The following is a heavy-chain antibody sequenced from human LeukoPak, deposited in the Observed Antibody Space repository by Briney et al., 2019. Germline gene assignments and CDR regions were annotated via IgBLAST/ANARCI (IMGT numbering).Heavy chain of an antibody. CDR3: TRLNIESYVDY. CDR2: ISGSGTGS. D-gene: IGHD2/OR15-2a*01. Sequence: GGSLRLSCTPSGFTFSTYAMTWVRQAPGKGLEWVSGISGSGTGSFYGDSVKGRFTISRDNSKNTLYLRMNSLRAEDTVVYYCTRLNIESYVDYWGQGTLVSVSS. CDR1: GFTFSTYA. V-gene: IGHV3-23*01. J-gene: IGHJ4*02.